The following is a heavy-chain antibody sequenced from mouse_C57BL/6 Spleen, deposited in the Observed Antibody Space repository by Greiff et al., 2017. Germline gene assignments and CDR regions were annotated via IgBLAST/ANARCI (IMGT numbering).Heavy chain of an antibody. V-gene: IGHV1-19*01. CDR3: ARKKDYYAMDY. J-gene: IGHJ4*01. CDR1: GYTFTDYY. CDR2: INPYNGGT. Sequence: VQLQQSGPVLVKPGASVKMSCKASGYTFTDYYMNWVKQSHGKSLEWIGVINPYNGGTSYNQKFKGKATLTVDKSSSTAYMELNSLTSEDSAVYYCARKKDYYAMDYWGQGTSVTVSS.